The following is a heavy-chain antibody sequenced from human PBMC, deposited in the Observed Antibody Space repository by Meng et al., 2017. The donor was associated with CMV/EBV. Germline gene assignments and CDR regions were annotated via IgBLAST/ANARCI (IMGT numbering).Heavy chain of an antibody. J-gene: IGHJ2*01. CDR2: IYHSGST. V-gene: IGHV4-4*02. D-gene: IGHD6-13*01. CDR1: GGSISISNW. Sequence: GSLRLSCAVSGGSISISNWWSWVRQPPGKGLEWIGEIYHSGSTNYNPSLKSRVTISVDKSKNQFSLKLSSVTAADTAVYYCARGAGIAAAGRYWYFDLWGRGTLVTVSS. CDR3: ARGAGIAAAGRYWYFDL.